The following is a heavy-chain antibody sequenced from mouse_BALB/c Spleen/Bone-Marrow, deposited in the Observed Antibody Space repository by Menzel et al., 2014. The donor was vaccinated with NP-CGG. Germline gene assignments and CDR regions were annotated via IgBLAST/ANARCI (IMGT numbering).Heavy chain of an antibody. CDR1: GYTFTDYE. V-gene: IGHV1-15*01. CDR3: TRGGLRHCAMDY. Sequence: VQVEESGAELVRPGPSVNLSCKASGYTFTDYEMHWVKQTPEHGLEWIGAIHPGSGGTAYNQKFKGKATLTADKSSSTAYMELSSLTYEDSAVYYCTRGGLRHCAMDYWGQGTSVTVSS. D-gene: IGHD2-4*01. CDR2: IHPGSGGT. J-gene: IGHJ4*01.